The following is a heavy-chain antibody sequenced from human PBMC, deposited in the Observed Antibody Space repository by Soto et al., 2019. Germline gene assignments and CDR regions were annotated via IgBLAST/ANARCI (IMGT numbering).Heavy chain of an antibody. CDR3: ARGRDYGSGSYHYYYYGMDV. CDR2: MHYTGFS. CDR1: GDSVTSHY. Sequence: PSETLSLTCSFSGDSVTSHYLTWIRQSPEKGLEWIGYMHYTGFSHYNPSLKSRLTISVDTSKNQFSLQLSSVTAADTAVYYCARGRDYGSGSYHYYYYGMDVWGQGTTVTVSS. D-gene: IGHD3-10*01. V-gene: IGHV4-59*02. J-gene: IGHJ6*02.